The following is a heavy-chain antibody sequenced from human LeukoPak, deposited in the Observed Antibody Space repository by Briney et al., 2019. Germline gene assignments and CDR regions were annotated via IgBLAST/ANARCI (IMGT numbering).Heavy chain of an antibody. CDR2: IWHDGSHK. CDR1: GFAFNTYA. CDR3: AREIFSSGSYPDY. Sequence: PGGSLRLSCEASGFAFNTYAMHWVRQAPGKGLEWVTLIWHDGSHKFYIDSVRGRFTISRDNSKNTVYLQMNGLRAEDTAVYYCAREIFSSGSYPDYWGQGTLVAVSS. D-gene: IGHD3-10*01. J-gene: IGHJ4*02. V-gene: IGHV3-33*01.